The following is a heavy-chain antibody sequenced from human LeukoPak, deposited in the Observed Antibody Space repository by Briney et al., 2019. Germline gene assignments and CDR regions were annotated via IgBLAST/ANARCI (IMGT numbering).Heavy chain of an antibody. CDR1: GFTFSSYA. J-gene: IGHJ6*02. V-gene: IGHV3-30*18. CDR2: ISYDGSNK. CDR3: AKDGPPDYYYGMDV. Sequence: GGSLRLSCAASGFTFSSYAMSWVRQAPGKGLEWVAVISYDGSNKYYADSVKGRFTISRDNSKNTLYLQMNSLRAEDTAVYYCAKDGPPDYYYGMDVWGQGTTVTVSS.